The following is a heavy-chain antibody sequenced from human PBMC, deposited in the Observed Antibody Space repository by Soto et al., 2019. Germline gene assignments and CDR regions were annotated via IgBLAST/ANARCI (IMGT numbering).Heavy chain of an antibody. D-gene: IGHD6-13*01. CDR3: AKVPYSSSWYGYYFDC. J-gene: IGHJ4*02. CDR2: ISGSGGST. V-gene: IGHV3-23*01. Sequence: GGSLRLSCAASGFTFSSYAMSWVRQAPGKGLEWVSAISGSGGSTYYADSVKGRFTISRDNSKNTLYLQMNSLRAEDTAVYYCAKVPYSSSWYGYYFDCWGQGTLVTVSS. CDR1: GFTFSSYA.